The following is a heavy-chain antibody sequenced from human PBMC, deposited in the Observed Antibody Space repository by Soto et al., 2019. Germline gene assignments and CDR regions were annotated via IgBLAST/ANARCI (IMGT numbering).Heavy chain of an antibody. J-gene: IGHJ4*02. CDR3: ARDGGRHSGGIDY. CDR2: IIPIFGTA. V-gene: IGHV1-69*01. D-gene: IGHD1-26*01. CDR1: GGTFSSYS. Sequence: QVQLVQSGAEVKKPGSSVQVSCKASGGTFSSYSINWVRQAPGQGLEWMGEIIPIFGTANYAQKFQGRVKITADESTSTAYMELSSLRSEDTAVYYCARDGGRHSGGIDYWGQGTLVTVSS.